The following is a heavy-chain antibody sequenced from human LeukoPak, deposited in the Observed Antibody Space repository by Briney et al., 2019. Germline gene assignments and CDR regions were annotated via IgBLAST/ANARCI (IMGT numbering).Heavy chain of an antibody. CDR1: GDSISSAGYY. Sequence: PSETLSLTCTVSGDSISSAGYYWSWIRQHPGKGLEWIGYIYYSGSAYYNPSLKSRVTISLDTSKNQFSLKVSSVTAADTAVYYCARGLGRLYYGSGSGRDYWGQGTLVTVSS. V-gene: IGHV4-31*03. D-gene: IGHD3-10*01. CDR2: IYYSGSA. J-gene: IGHJ4*02. CDR3: ARGLGRLYYGSGSGRDY.